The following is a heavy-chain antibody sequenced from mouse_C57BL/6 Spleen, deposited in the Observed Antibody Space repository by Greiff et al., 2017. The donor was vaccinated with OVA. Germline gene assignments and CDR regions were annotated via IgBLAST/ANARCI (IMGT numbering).Heavy chain of an antibody. CDR2: ISSGGDYI. Sequence: EVKLMESGEGLVKPGGSLKLSCAASGFTFSSYAMSWVRQTPEKRLEWVAYISSGGDYIYYADTVKGRFTISRDNARNTLYLQMSSLKSEDTAMYYCTRGVDYYFDYWGQGTTLTVSS. CDR1: GFTFSSYA. D-gene: IGHD1-1*01. V-gene: IGHV5-9-1*02. CDR3: TRGVDYYFDY. J-gene: IGHJ2*01.